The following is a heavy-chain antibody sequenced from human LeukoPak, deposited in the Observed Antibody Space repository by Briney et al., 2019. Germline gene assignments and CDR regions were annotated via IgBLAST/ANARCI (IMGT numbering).Heavy chain of an antibody. D-gene: IGHD4-23*01. CDR1: GYSISSGYY. CDR3: ARDPPPYGGNSGGTETIDY. V-gene: IGHV4-38-2*02. CDR2: IYHSGST. J-gene: IGHJ4*02. Sequence: SETLSLTCAVSGYSISSGYYWGWIRQPPGKGLEWIGSIYHSGSTYYNPSLKSRVTISVDTSKNQFSLKLSSVTAADTAVYYWARDPPPYGGNSGGTETIDYWGQGTLVTVSS.